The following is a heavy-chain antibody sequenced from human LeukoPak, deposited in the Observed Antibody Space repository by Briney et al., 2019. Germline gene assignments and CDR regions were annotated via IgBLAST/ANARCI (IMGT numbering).Heavy chain of an antibody. CDR1: GGTFNNDA. V-gene: IGHV1-69*06. CDR3: ARSRSFDWFLDV. CDR2: IIPVFGTS. J-gene: IGHJ2*01. D-gene: IGHD3-3*01. Sequence: ASVKVSCKTSGGTFNNDAINWVRQVPGQGLELMGGIIPVFGTSNYLKKFQGRVTFAADKSANTAYMELNSLRSEDTAVYYCARSRSFDWFLDVWGRGTLVTVSS.